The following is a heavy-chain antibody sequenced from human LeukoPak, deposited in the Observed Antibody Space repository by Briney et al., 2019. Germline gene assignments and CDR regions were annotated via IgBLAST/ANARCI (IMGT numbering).Heavy chain of an antibody. D-gene: IGHD6-6*01. J-gene: IGHJ4*02. CDR2: IIPIFGTA. V-gene: IGHV1-69*05. CDR3: AAEVAARPYFDY. Sequence: SVKVSCKASGGTFSSYAISWVRQAPGQGLEWMGGIIPIFGTANYAQKFQERVTITRDMSTSTAYMELSSLRSEDTAVYYCAAEVAARPYFDYWGQGTLVTVSS. CDR1: GGTFSSYA.